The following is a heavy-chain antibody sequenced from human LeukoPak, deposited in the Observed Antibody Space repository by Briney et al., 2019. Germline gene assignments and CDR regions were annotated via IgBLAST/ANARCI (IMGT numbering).Heavy chain of an antibody. CDR3: ARGGRVTVVISMTFDY. CDR2: IHYSGST. D-gene: IGHD4-23*01. Sequence: ASETLSLTCTVSGASIRSSYWSWIRQPPGKGLEWIGHIHYSGSTNYNPSLKSRVAISVDTSKNQFSLKLSSVTAADTAVYYCARGGRVTVVISMTFDYWGQGTLVTVSS. CDR1: GASIRSSY. J-gene: IGHJ4*02. V-gene: IGHV4-59*08.